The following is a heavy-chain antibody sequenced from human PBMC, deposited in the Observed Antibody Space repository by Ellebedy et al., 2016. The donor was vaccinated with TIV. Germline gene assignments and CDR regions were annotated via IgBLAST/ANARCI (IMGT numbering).Heavy chain of an antibody. CDR2: IYYSGST. J-gene: IGHJ4*02. V-gene: IGHV4-61*08. Sequence: GSLRLXXTVSGGSISSGGYYWSWIRQHPGKGLEWIGYIYYSGSTNYNPSLKSRVTISVDTSKNQFSLKLSSVTAADTAVYYCARALDIGGRFDYWGQGTLVTVSS. D-gene: IGHD5-12*01. CDR1: GGSISSGGYY. CDR3: ARALDIGGRFDY.